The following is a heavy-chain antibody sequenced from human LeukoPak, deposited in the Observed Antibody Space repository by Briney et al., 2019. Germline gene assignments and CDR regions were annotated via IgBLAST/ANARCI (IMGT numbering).Heavy chain of an antibody. D-gene: IGHD6-13*01. CDR2: IYPGDSDT. Sequence: GESLKISCKGSGYSFTSYWIGWVRQMPGKGLEWMGIIYPGDSDTRYSPSFQGQVTISADKSISTAYLQWSSLKASDTAMYFCARHMTGGHSSSWFDYWGQGTLVTVSS. CDR3: ARHMTGGHSSSWFDY. V-gene: IGHV5-51*01. J-gene: IGHJ4*02. CDR1: GYSFTSYW.